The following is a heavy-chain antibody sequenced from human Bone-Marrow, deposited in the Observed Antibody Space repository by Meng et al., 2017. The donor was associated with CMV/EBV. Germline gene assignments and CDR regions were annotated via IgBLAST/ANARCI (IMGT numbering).Heavy chain of an antibody. Sequence: ASVKVSCKASGYTFTSYGISWVRQAPGQGLEWMGWIGAYNGNTNYAQKLQGRVTMTTEISTSTAYMELRSLRSDDTAVYFCAIDGIEYYGSGSHSDHWGQGTRVTVYS. CDR1: GYTFTSYG. D-gene: IGHD3-10*01. J-gene: IGHJ4*02. V-gene: IGHV1-18*01. CDR2: IGAYNGNT. CDR3: AIDGIEYYGSGSHSDH.